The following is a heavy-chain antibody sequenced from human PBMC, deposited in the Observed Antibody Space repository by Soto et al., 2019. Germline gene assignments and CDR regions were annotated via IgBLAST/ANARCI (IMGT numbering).Heavy chain of an antibody. CDR3: ARDSDQDQLLDFDS. V-gene: IGHV1-69*12. CDR2: IIPIVGTA. D-gene: IGHD2-2*01. Sequence: QVQLVQSGAEVKKPGSSVKVSCKASGGTFSSYAISWVRQAHGQGLEWMGGIIPIVGTANYAQKFQGRVTITADESTSTSYMELSRLSSEDTAVYYCARDSDQDQLLDFDSWGKGTLVTVSS. J-gene: IGHJ4*02. CDR1: GGTFSSYA.